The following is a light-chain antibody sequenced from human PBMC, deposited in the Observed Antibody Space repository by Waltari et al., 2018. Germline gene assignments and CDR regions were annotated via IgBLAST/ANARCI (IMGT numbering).Light chain of an antibody. V-gene: IGLV2-14*03. CDR2: DVS. Sequence: QSALTQPASVSGSPGQSLTIPCTGTSSDGGGYNYVSWYQQHPGKAPKLMIYDVSNRPSGVSNRFSGSKSGNTASLTISGLQAEDEADYYCNSYTSSSTVVFGGGTKLTVL. CDR1: SSDGGGYNY. J-gene: IGLJ2*01. CDR3: NSYTSSSTVV.